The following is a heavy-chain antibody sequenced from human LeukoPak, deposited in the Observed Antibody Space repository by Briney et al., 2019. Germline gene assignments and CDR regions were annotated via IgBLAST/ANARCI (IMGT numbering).Heavy chain of an antibody. J-gene: IGHJ5*02. Sequence: PSETLSLTCAVYGGSFSGYYWSWIRQPPGKGLEWMGEINHGGSTNYNPSLKSRVTISVDTSKNQFSLKLSSVTAADTAVYYCASGYSSSWYRTNWFDPWGQGTLVTVSS. D-gene: IGHD6-13*01. CDR1: GGSFSGYY. CDR3: ASGYSSSWYRTNWFDP. V-gene: IGHV4-34*01. CDR2: INHGGST.